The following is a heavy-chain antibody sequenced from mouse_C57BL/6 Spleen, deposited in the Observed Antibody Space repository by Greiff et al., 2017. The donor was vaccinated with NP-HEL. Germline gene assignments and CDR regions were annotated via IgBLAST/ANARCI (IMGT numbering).Heavy chain of an antibody. CDR1: GYTFTSYW. CDR2: IDPSDSYT. CDR3: ARRGYGSSYWYFDV. J-gene: IGHJ1*03. V-gene: IGHV1-59*01. Sequence: QVQLQQPGAELVRPGTSVKLSCKASGYTFTSYWMHWVKQRPGQGLEWIGVIDPSDSYTNYNQKFKGKAKLTVDTSSSAAYMQLSRLTSEDSAVYYCARRGYGSSYWYFDVWGTGTTVTVSS. D-gene: IGHD1-1*01.